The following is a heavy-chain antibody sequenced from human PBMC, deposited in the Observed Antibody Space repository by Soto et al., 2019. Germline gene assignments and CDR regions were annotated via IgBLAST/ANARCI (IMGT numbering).Heavy chain of an antibody. CDR3: ARGRYGDY. V-gene: IGHV1-18*01. CDR2: ISAHNGNT. CDR1: GYDFTTYG. Sequence: QVHLVQSGAEVKKSGASVKVSCKGSGYDFTTYGITWVRQAPGQGLEWMAWISAHNGNTDYAQKLQGRVTVTRDTSTSTAYMELRSLRSDDTAVYYCARGRYGDYWGQGALVPVSS. D-gene: IGHD1-1*01. J-gene: IGHJ4*02.